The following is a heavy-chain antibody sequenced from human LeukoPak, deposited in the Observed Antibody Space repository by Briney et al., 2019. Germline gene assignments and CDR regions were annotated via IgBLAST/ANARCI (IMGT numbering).Heavy chain of an antibody. CDR2: IKQDGSEK. D-gene: IGHD3-3*01. Sequence: PGGSLRLSCAASGFTFSSYWMSWVRQAPGKGLEWVANIKQDGSEKYYVDSVKGRFTISRDNDKNSLYLQMNSLRAEDTAVYYCAKGHYDFWSGYYSHHYFDYWGQGTLVTVSS. V-gene: IGHV3-7*03. J-gene: IGHJ4*02. CDR1: GFTFSSYW. CDR3: AKGHYDFWSGYYSHHYFDY.